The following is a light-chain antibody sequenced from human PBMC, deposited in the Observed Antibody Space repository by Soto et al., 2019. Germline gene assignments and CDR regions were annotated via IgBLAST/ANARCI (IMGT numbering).Light chain of an antibody. Sequence: QSALTQPASVSGSPGQSITISCTGTSSDVGGYNLVSWYQQHPGKAPKLMIYEGLKRPSGVSDRFSGSKSGNTASLTISGLQAEDEADYYCSSYARAKYVFGTGTKVTVL. CDR1: SSDVGGYNL. J-gene: IGLJ1*01. CDR2: EGL. V-gene: IGLV2-23*01. CDR3: SSYARAKYV.